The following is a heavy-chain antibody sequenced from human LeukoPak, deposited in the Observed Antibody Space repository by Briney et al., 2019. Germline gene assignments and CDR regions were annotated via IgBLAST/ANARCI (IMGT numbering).Heavy chain of an antibody. V-gene: IGHV1-24*01. CDR1: GYTLTELS. D-gene: IGHD6-6*01. CDR2: FDPEDGET. CDR3: ARDSIAARGNFYYYYYMDV. Sequence: ASVKVSCKVSGYTLTELSMHWVRQAPGKGLEWMGGFDPEDGETIYAQKFQGRVTMTEDTSTDTAYMELSRLRSDDTAVYYCARDSIAARGNFYYYYYMDVWGKGTTVTVSS. J-gene: IGHJ6*03.